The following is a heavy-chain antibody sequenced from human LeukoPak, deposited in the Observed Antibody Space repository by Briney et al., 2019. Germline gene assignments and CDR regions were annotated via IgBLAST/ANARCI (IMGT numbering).Heavy chain of an antibody. CDR2: IYYSGST. V-gene: IGHV4-59*01. Sequence: PSETLSLTCTVSGGSISSYYWSWLRQPPGKGLEWIGYIYYSGSTSYNPSLKSRVTISVDTSKNQFSLKLDSVTAADTAVYYCARDVDGYNRFDFWGQGTLVTVSS. CDR1: GGSISSYY. CDR3: ARDVDGYNRFDF. D-gene: IGHD5-24*01. J-gene: IGHJ4*02.